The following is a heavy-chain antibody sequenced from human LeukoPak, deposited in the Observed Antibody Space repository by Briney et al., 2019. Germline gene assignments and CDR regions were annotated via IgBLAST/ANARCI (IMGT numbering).Heavy chain of an antibody. V-gene: IGHV4-39*07. Sequence: SETLSLTCSVSGASISGGTYHWGWIRQPPGKGLEWIGSIYYTGSTYDNPSLKSPVTISVDTSKNQFSLKLSSVTAADTAVYYCAGANKGGSGTPQMDVWGKGTTVTVSS. J-gene: IGHJ6*04. CDR1: GASISGGTYH. CDR3: AGANKGGSGTPQMDV. D-gene: IGHD3-10*01. CDR2: IYYTGST.